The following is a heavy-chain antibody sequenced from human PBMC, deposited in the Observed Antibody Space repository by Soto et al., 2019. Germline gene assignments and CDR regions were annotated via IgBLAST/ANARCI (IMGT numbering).Heavy chain of an antibody. CDR1: GFTFGSYW. Sequence: EVQLVESGGGLVQPGGSLRLSCAASGFTFGSYWMHWVRQAPGKGLVWVSRINSDESSASYADSVKGRFTISRDNAKNTVYLQMNSLRAEDTVVYYCARDPYSPSSLFYSYMDVWGKGTTVTVSS. CDR3: ARDPYSPSSLFYSYMDV. V-gene: IGHV3-74*01. J-gene: IGHJ6*03. CDR2: INSDESSA. D-gene: IGHD6-6*01.